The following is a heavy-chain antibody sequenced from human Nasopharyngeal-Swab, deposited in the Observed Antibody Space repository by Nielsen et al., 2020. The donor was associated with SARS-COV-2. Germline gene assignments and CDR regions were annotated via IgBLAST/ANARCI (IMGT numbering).Heavy chain of an antibody. J-gene: IGHJ4*02. V-gene: IGHV3-74*01. CDR3: ARDVGGRDNY. Sequence: GGSLRLSCAASGYTFSRYWMHWVRQVPGKGLVWVSRIDNYGSITDYADSVKGRFTISRDNAKNTLYLQMNSLRAEDTAVYYCARDVGGRDNYWGQGALVTVSS. CDR1: GYTFSRYW. D-gene: IGHD2-15*01. CDR2: IDNYGSIT.